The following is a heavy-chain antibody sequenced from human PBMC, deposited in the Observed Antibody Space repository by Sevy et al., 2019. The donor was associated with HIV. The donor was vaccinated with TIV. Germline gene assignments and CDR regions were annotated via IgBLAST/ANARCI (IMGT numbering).Heavy chain of an antibody. V-gene: IGHV3-23*01. CDR1: GFTFSSYA. CDR2: ISGSGGST. D-gene: IGHD3-10*01. J-gene: IGHJ4*02. CDR3: AKGSRAWRGGVRGVGHFDY. Sequence: GGYLRLSCAASGFTFSSYAMSWVRQAPGKGLEWVSAISGSGGSTYYADSVKGRFTISRDNSKNTLYLQMNSLRAEDTAVYYCAKGSRAWRGGVRGVGHFDYWGQGTLVTVSS.